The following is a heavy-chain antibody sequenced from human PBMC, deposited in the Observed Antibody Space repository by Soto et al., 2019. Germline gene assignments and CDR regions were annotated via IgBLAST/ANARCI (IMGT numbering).Heavy chain of an antibody. V-gene: IGHV1-8*01. J-gene: IGHJ6*02. CDR1: GYTFTDYD. CDR3: ARADAAYYGMDV. Sequence: GASVKVSCKASGYTFTDYDINWVRQAPGQGLEWMGWMNPNSGNTGYAQKFQGRVTMTRDTSIRTAYMELSSLRSEDTAMYYCARADAAYYGMDVWGQGTTVTVYS. CDR2: MNPNSGNT.